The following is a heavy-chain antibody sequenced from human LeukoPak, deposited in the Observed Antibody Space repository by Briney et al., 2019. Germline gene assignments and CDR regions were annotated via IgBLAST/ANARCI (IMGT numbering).Heavy chain of an antibody. D-gene: IGHD2-15*01. CDR2: ISSSSSYI. Sequence: PGGSLRLSCAASGFTFSSYSMNWVRQAPGKGLEWVSSISSSSSYIYYADSVKGRFTISRDNAKNSLYLQMNSLRAEDTAVYYCARDQVALGDAFDIWGQGTMVTVSS. J-gene: IGHJ3*02. CDR3: ARDQVALGDAFDI. V-gene: IGHV3-21*01. CDR1: GFTFSSYS.